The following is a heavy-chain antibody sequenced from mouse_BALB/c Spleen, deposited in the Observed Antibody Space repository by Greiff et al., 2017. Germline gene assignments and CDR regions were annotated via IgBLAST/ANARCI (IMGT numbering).Heavy chain of an antibody. CDR1: GFSFSSYA. V-gene: IGHV5-6-5*01. J-gene: IGHJ2*01. CDR3: ARAPEDSLVREYYFDY. D-gene: IGHD1-2*01. CDR2: ISSGGST. Sequence: DVKLVESGGGLVKPGGSLKLSCAASGFSFSSYAMSWVRQTPEKRLEWVASISSGGSTYYPASVKGRFTISRDNARNILYLQMSSLRSEDTAMYYCARAPEDSLVREYYFDYWGQGTTLTVAS.